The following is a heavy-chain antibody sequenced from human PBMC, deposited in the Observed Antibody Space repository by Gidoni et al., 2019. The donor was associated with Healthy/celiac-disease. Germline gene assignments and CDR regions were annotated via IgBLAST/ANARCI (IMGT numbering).Heavy chain of an antibody. D-gene: IGHD3-16*01. CDR1: AFTFSTYA. CDR2: IGGSGGST. CDR3: ARGLAGGGPRGPVSVFDY. V-gene: IGHV3-23*01. J-gene: IGHJ4*02. Sequence: EVQLLESGGGLVQPGGSLRLSCAASAFTFSTYAMSWVRQAPGKGLEWVPAIGGSGGSTDNADSVKGRFTISRDNSKNTLYLQMNSLRAEDTAVYYCARGLAGGGPRGPVSVFDYWGQGTLVTVSS.